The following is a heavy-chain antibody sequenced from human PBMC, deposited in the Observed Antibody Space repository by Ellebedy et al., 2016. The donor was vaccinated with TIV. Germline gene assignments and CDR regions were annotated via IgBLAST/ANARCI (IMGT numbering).Heavy chain of an antibody. Sequence: ASVKVSXXASGDTFTNFDINWVRQAAGQGLEWMGWINPNSGVTNYAQKFQGRVTMTRDRSISTAYMGVTRLRSDDTAVYYCARGALYYYAMDVWGLGTTVTVSS. D-gene: IGHD3-3*02. CDR1: GDTFTNFD. V-gene: IGHV1-2*02. CDR3: ARGALYYYAMDV. CDR2: INPNSGVT. J-gene: IGHJ6*02.